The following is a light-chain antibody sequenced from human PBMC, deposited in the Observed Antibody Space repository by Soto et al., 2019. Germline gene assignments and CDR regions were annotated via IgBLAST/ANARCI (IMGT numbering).Light chain of an antibody. V-gene: IGKV1-5*01. CDR2: DAS. J-gene: IGKJ1*01. Sequence: DVQMTQSPSTLSASVGKRVTITCRARQTLSNWLAWYQQRPGKASQLLISDASRLESGVPSRFSGSGSGTEFTLTISSLQPDDAATYNSKHYKSYSPRTFGQGTKVDMK. CDR3: KHYKSYSPRT. CDR1: QTLSNW.